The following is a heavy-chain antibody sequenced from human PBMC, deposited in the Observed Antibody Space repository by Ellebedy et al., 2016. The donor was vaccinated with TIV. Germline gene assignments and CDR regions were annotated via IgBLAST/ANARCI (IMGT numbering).Heavy chain of an antibody. Sequence: KVSCKGSGNSFTNYWIGWVRQMPGQGLEWMGTIYPGDSNTRYSPSFHGQVTISADKSISTAYLQWSSLKASDTAMYYCARLPTRGNCYIDYWGQGTLVTVSS. CDR3: ARLPTRGNCYIDY. CDR1: GNSFTNYW. J-gene: IGHJ4*02. CDR2: IYPGDSNT. D-gene: IGHD1-26*01. V-gene: IGHV5-51*01.